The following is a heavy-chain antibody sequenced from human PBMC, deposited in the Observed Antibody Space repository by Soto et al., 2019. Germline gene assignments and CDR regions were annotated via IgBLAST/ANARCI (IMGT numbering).Heavy chain of an antibody. Sequence: PGGSLRLSCAASGFTVSSNYMSWVRQAPGKGLEWVSVIYSGGSTYYADSVKGRFTISRDNSKNTLYLQMNSLRAEDTAVYYCARDHYYDSSGYPAYYYGMDVWGQGTTVTVS. D-gene: IGHD3-22*01. CDR1: GFTVSSNY. V-gene: IGHV3-53*01. CDR2: IYSGGST. CDR3: ARDHYYDSSGYPAYYYGMDV. J-gene: IGHJ6*02.